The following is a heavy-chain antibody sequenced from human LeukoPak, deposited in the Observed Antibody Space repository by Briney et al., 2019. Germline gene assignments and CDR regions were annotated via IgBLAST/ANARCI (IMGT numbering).Heavy chain of an antibody. CDR3: AIEPRIAAPGKDY. V-gene: IGHV3-66*02. D-gene: IGHD6-13*01. CDR1: GFAVSSNY. J-gene: IGHJ4*02. CDR2: IYSGGST. Sequence: GGSLRLSCAASGFAVSSNYMSWVRQAPGKGLEWVSVIYSGGSTYYADSVKGRFTISRDNSKNTLYLQMNSLRAEDTAVYYCAIEPRIAAPGKDYWGQGTLVTVSS.